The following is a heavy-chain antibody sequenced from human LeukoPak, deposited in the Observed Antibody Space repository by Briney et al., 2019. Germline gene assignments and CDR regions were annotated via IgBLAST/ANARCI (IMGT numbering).Heavy chain of an antibody. V-gene: IGHV4-4*07. J-gene: IGHJ3*02. D-gene: IGHD3-3*01. CDR1: GGSISSYY. CDR2: IYTSGST. Sequence: SETLSLTCTVSGGSISSYYWSWIRQPAGKGLEWIGRIYTSGSTNYNPSLKNRVTMSVDTSKNQFSLKLSSVTAADTAVYYCATHFTIFSAFDIWGQGTMVTVSS. CDR3: ATHFTIFSAFDI.